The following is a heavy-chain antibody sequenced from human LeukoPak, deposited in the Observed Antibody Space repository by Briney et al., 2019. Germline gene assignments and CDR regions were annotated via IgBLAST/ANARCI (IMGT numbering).Heavy chain of an antibody. CDR2: IYYSGNT. D-gene: IGHD4-17*01. Sequence: PSETLFLTCTVSGGSVSSGSYYWSWIRQPPGKGLEWIAYIYYSGNTNYNPSLKSRVTISVDTSKNQFSLKLTSVTAADTAVYYCARVVTTGSYFDYWGQGTLVTVSS. J-gene: IGHJ4*02. CDR3: ARVVTTGSYFDY. CDR1: GGSVSSGSYY. V-gene: IGHV4-61*01.